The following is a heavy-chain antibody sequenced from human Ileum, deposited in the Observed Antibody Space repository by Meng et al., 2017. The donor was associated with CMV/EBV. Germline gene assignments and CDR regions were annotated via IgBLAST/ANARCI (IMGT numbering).Heavy chain of an antibody. CDR1: GFMVSNYG. CDR2: VRFDGDNK. D-gene: IGHD5/OR15-5a*01. J-gene: IGHJ4*02. CDR3: AKELVTVYDLDY. Sequence: GESLKISCAAAGFMVSNYGMQWIRQAPGRGLEGVACVRFDGDNKYYGESVKGRFTISRDNSKNTLYLQMNSLRAEDTAVYYCAKELVTVYDLDYWGQGTLVTVSS. V-gene: IGHV3-30*02.